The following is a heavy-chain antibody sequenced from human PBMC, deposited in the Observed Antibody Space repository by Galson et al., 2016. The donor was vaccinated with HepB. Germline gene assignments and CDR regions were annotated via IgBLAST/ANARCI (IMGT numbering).Heavy chain of an antibody. CDR1: GYTFTSYG. J-gene: IGHJ5*02. D-gene: IGHD2-15*01. CDR3: ALGYCSGRSCYRNWFDP. CDR2: ISGDNGNT. Sequence: SVKVSCKASGYTFTSYGVSWVRQAPGQGLEWMGWISGDNGNTNYAQKLQGRVTMTKDTSTSTAYMELRSLRSDDTAVYYCALGYCSGRSCYRNWFDPWGQGTLVTVSS. V-gene: IGHV1-18*01.